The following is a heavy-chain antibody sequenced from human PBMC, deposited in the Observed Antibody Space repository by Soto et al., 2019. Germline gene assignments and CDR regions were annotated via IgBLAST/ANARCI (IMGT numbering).Heavy chain of an antibody. Sequence: QVQLQQWGAGLLKPSETLSLTCAVYGGSFSGYYWSWIRQPPGKGLEWIGEINHSGSTNYNPSLKNRVTISVDPSNNQFSLKLSSVTAADTAVYYCAREATTVNTREKGNWFDPWGQGTLVTVSS. CDR1: GGSFSGYY. V-gene: IGHV4-34*01. CDR3: AREATTVNTREKGNWFDP. J-gene: IGHJ5*02. CDR2: INHSGST. D-gene: IGHD4-17*01.